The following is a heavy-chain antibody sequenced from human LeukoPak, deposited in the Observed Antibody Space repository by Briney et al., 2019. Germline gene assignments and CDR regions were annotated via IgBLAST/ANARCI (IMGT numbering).Heavy chain of an antibody. J-gene: IGHJ3*02. CDR1: GGSITSSSYY. Sequence: SETLSLTCTVSGGSITSSSYYWGWIRQPPGKGLEWIGSVYYSGSTYYNPSLKSRVTISVDTSKNQFSLKLSSVTAADTAVYYCARVATSLRAFDIWGQGTMVTVSS. CDR2: VYYSGST. CDR3: ARVATSLRAFDI. D-gene: IGHD1-26*01. V-gene: IGHV4-39*07.